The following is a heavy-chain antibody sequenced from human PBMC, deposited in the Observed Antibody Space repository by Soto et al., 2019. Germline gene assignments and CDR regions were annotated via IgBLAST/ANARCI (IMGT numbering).Heavy chain of an antibody. CDR3: ARLIYGSSSAGYWFDP. CDR2: IYPGDSDT. Sequence: GESLKISCKGSGYSFTSYWIGWVRQMPGKGLEWMGIIYPGDSDTRYSPSFQGQVTISADKSISTAYLQWSSLKASDTAMYYCARLIYGSSSAGYWFDPWGQGTLVTVSS. J-gene: IGHJ5*02. CDR1: GYSFTSYW. D-gene: IGHD3-10*01. V-gene: IGHV5-51*01.